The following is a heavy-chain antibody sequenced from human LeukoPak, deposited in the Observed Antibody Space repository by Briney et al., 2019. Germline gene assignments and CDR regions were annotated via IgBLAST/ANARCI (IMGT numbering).Heavy chain of an antibody. J-gene: IGHJ4*02. Sequence: SVKVSCKASGGTFSSYAISWMRQAPGQGLEWMGGIIPIFGTANYAQKFQGRVTITADESTSTAYMELSSLRSEDTAVYYCASERTVTPWYFDYWGQGTLVTVSS. D-gene: IGHD4-17*01. CDR3: ASERTVTPWYFDY. CDR1: GGTFSSYA. V-gene: IGHV1-69*13. CDR2: IIPIFGTA.